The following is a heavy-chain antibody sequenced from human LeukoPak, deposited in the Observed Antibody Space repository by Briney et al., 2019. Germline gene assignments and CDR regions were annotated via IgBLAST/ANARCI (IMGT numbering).Heavy chain of an antibody. Sequence: NPSETLSLTCAVYGGSFSGYYWSWIRQPPGKGLEWIGEINHSGSTNYNPSLKSRVTISVDTSKNQFSLKLGSVTAADTAVYYCARGRAVASIVSRYYYYGMDVWGKGTTVTVSS. J-gene: IGHJ6*04. CDR1: GGSFSGYY. CDR2: INHSGST. D-gene: IGHD3-9*01. CDR3: ARGRAVASIVSRYYYYGMDV. V-gene: IGHV4-34*01.